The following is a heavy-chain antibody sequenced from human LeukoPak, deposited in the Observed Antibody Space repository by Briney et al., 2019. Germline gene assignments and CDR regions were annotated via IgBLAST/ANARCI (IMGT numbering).Heavy chain of an antibody. D-gene: IGHD6-19*01. CDR1: GGSFSGYY. CDR3: ARGGEHWLVSNYFDY. Sequence: SETLSLTCAVYGGSFSGYYWSWIRQPPGNGLEWIGEINHSGSTNYNPSLRSRVTISVDTSKNQFSLKLSSVTAADTAVYYCARGGEHWLVSNYFDYWGREPWSPSPQ. CDR2: INHSGST. J-gene: IGHJ4*02. V-gene: IGHV4-34*01.